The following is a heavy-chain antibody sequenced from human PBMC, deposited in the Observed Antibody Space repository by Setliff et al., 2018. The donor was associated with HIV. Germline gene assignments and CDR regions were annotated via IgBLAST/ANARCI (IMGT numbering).Heavy chain of an antibody. CDR2: ITSTGSTR. CDR3: ARCRWSHLADY. CDR1: GFTFSDYY. V-gene: IGHV3-11*01. D-gene: IGHD2-15*01. J-gene: IGHJ4*02. Sequence: LRLSCAASGFTFSDYYMTWIRQAPGKGLEWISYITSTGSTRKYADSVKGRFTISRDNAKRSLYLQMNSLAAEDTAVYYCARCRWSHLADYWGQGTLVTVS.